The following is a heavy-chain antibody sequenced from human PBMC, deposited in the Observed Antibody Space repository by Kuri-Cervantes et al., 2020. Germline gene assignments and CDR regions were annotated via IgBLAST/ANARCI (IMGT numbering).Heavy chain of an antibody. CDR3: ARDQPKSVYYDFWSGYPNWFDP. V-gene: IGHV3-33*01. J-gene: IGHJ5*02. CDR1: GFTFSSYG. Sequence: GESLKISCAASGFTFSSYGMHWVRQAPGKGLEWVAVIWYDGSNKYYADSVKGRFTISRDNSKNTLYLQMNSLRAEDTAVYYCARDQPKSVYYDFWSGYPNWFDPWGQGTLVTVSS. D-gene: IGHD3-3*01. CDR2: IWYDGSNK.